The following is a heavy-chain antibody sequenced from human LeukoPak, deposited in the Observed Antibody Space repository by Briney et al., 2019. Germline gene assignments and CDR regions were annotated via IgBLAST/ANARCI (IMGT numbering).Heavy chain of an antibody. CDR3: ARAGVGTRYFDL. D-gene: IGHD6-13*01. Sequence: GGSLRLSCAASGFTFSDYYMDWVRQASGKGLDWVARIRNKANTYTTEYAASVKGRFTISRDESKNSLYLQMNSLKTEDTAVYFSARAGVGTRYFDLWGRDTLVTVSS. CDR1: GFTFSDYY. CDR2: IRNKANTYTT. J-gene: IGHJ2*01. V-gene: IGHV3-72*01.